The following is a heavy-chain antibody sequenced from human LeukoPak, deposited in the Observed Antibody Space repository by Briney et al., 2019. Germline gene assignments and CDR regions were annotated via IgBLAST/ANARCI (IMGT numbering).Heavy chain of an antibody. CDR1: GYTFTSYG. D-gene: IGHD3-10*01. J-gene: IGHJ5*02. V-gene: IGHV1-18*01. CDR2: ISAYNGNT. Sequence: GASVKVSCKASGYTFTSYGISWVRQAPGQGLEWMGWISAYNGNTNYAQKLQGRVTMTTDTSTSTAYMELRSLRSDDTAVYYCAREGARQKFGELLFVNWFDPWGQGTLVTVSS. CDR3: AREGARQKFGELLFVNWFDP.